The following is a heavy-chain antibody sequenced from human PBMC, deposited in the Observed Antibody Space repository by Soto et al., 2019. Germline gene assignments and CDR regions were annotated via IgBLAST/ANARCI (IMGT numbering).Heavy chain of an antibody. CDR3: ARGGNGLYAH. J-gene: IGHJ4*02. D-gene: IGHD3-16*01. Sequence: PSETLSLTCTVSGGSISSGGYYWSWIRQHPGKGLEWIGYIYYTGSTYYNPSLKSRLTISLDTSENQFSLKLSSVTAADTAMYYCARGGNGLYAHWGQGTLVTVSS. CDR2: IYYTGST. V-gene: IGHV4-31*03. CDR1: GGSISSGGYY.